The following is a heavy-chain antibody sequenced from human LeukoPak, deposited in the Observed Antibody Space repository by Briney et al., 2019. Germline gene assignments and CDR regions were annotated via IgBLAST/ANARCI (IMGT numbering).Heavy chain of an antibody. CDR3: ATGGVRYAYVWGI. CDR2: FDPEDGET. V-gene: IGHV1-24*01. J-gene: IGHJ3*02. Sequence: ASVKVSCKVSGYTLTELSMHWVRQAPGKGREGMGGFDPEDGETIYAQKFQGRVTMTEDTSTATAYLELSSLRSEDTAVYYCATGGVRYAYVWGIWGPGTMVTVSS. CDR1: GYTLTELS. D-gene: IGHD3-16*01.